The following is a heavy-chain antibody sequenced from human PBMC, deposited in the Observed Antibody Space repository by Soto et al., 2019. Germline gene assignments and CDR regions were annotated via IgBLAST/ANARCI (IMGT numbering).Heavy chain of an antibody. CDR3: ARHVTGYCSGGSCPYYFDY. CDR1: GGSISSYY. V-gene: IGHV4-59*08. Sequence: SETLSLTCTVSGGSISSYYWSWIRQPPGKGLEWIAYIYYSGSANYNPSLKSRVTISVDTSKNQFSLNLNSVTAADTAVYYCARHVTGYCSGGSCPYYFDYWGQGTLVTVSS. J-gene: IGHJ4*02. D-gene: IGHD2-15*01. CDR2: IYYSGSA.